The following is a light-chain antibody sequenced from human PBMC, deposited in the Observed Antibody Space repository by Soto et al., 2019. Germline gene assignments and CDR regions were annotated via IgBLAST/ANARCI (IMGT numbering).Light chain of an antibody. J-gene: IGKJ1*01. CDR3: QQYNTWPLT. Sequence: EIVMTQSPATLPVSPGERATLSCRASQSVSSNLAWYQQKPGQAPRLLIYGASTRATGIPARFSGSGSGTEFTLTISSLQSEDFAVYYCQQYNTWPLTFGQGTKVDIK. CDR2: GAS. V-gene: IGKV3-15*01. CDR1: QSVSSN.